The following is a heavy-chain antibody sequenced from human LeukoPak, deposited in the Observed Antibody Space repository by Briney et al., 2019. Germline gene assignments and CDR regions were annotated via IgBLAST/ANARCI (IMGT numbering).Heavy chain of an antibody. Sequence: GGSLRLSCAASGFTFSSYGMHWVRQAPGKGLEWVAVISYDGSNKYYADSVKGRFTISRDNSKNTLYLQMNSLRAEDTAVYYCAKGPSYSSSWYGSYYYYYYGMDVWGQGTAVTVSS. J-gene: IGHJ6*02. CDR2: ISYDGSNK. D-gene: IGHD6-13*01. V-gene: IGHV3-30*18. CDR1: GFTFSSYG. CDR3: AKGPSYSSSWYGSYYYYYYGMDV.